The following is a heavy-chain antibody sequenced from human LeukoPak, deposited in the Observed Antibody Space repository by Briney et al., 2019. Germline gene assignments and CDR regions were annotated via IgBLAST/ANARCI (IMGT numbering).Heavy chain of an antibody. Sequence: SETLSLTCAVYGGSFSGYYWSWIRQPPGKGLEWIGEINPSGSTNYNPSLKSRVTISVDTSKSQFSLKLSSVTAADTAVYYCARGSGYCSGGSCSVNFDYWGQGTLVTVSS. J-gene: IGHJ4*02. CDR1: GGSFSGYY. D-gene: IGHD2-15*01. CDR3: ARGSGYCSGGSCSVNFDY. V-gene: IGHV4-34*01. CDR2: INPSGST.